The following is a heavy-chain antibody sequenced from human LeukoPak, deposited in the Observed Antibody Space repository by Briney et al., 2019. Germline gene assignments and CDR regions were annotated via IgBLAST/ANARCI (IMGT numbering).Heavy chain of an antibody. CDR2: IIPIFGIA. CDR3: ASGLRFLEWLLDY. J-gene: IGHJ4*02. CDR1: GGTFSSYA. D-gene: IGHD3-3*01. Sequence: ASVKVSCKASGGTFSSYAISWVRQAPGQGLEWMGRIIPIFGIANYAQKFQGRVTITADKSRSTAYMELSSLRSEDTAVYYCASGLRFLEWLLDYWGQGTLVTVSP. V-gene: IGHV1-69*04.